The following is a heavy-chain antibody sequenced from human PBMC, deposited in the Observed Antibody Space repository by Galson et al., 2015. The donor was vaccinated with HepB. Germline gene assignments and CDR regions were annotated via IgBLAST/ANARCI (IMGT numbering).Heavy chain of an antibody. CDR3: ARSPKYYYDRSGEYYFYWFDP. V-gene: IGHV1-69*13. CDR2: IIPIFGTA. CDR1: GGTFSSYG. D-gene: IGHD3-22*01. J-gene: IGHJ5*02. Sequence: SVKVSCKASGGTFSSYGFIWVRQAPGHGLGWMGGIIPIFGTANYAQKFQGRVTIIADESTSTAYMELSSLKSEDTAVYYCARSPKYYYDRSGEYYFYWFDPWGQGTLVTVSS.